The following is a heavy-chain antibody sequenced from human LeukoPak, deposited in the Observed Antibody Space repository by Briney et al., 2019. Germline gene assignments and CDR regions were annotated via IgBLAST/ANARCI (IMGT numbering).Heavy chain of an antibody. V-gene: IGHV4-34*01. CDR3: ARVKDPGGYYYYYYMDV. CDR2: IYYSGST. D-gene: IGHD3-16*01. J-gene: IGHJ6*03. Sequence: SETLSLTCAVYGGSFSDYYWSWIRQPPGKGLEWIGSIYYSGSTYYNPSLKSRVTISVDTSKNQFSLKLSSVTAADTAVYYCARVKDPGGYYYYYYMDVWGKGTTVTVSS. CDR1: GGSFSDYY.